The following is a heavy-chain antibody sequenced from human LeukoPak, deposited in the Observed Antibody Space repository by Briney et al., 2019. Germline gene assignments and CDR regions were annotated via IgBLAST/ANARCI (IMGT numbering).Heavy chain of an antibody. CDR1: GGSISSSSYS. Sequence: PSETLSLTCTVSGGSISSSSYSWGWIRQPPGKGLEWIGSIYYSGSTYYNPSLKSRVTISVDTSKNQFSLKLSSVTAADTAVYYCASVTYYDILTGYSSSSNFDYWGQGTLVTVSS. V-gene: IGHV4-39*01. J-gene: IGHJ4*02. CDR3: ASVTYYDILTGYSSSSNFDY. D-gene: IGHD3-9*01. CDR2: IYYSGST.